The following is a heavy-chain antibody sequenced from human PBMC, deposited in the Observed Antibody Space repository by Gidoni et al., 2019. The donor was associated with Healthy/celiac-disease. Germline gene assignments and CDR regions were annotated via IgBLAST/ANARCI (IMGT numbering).Heavy chain of an antibody. CDR1: GFPFSGSA. J-gene: IGHJ4*02. V-gene: IGHV3-73*02. Sequence: EVQLVVSGGGFVQPGGSLKLSCAASGFPFSGSAMHWVRQASGKGLEWVGRIRSKANSYATAYAASVKGRFTISRDDSKNTAYLQMNSLKTEDTAVYYCTRHGGANPDYWGQGTLVTVSS. CDR2: IRSKANSYAT. D-gene: IGHD3-16*01. CDR3: TRHGGANPDY.